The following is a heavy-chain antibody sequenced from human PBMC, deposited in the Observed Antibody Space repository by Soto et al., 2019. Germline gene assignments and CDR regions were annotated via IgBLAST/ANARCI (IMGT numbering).Heavy chain of an antibody. CDR1: GFTFSDYH. J-gene: IGHJ6*02. CDR3: ARAGGSFAARNGMDV. V-gene: IGHV3-72*01. CDR2: IRNKANSYST. Sequence: EVQLVESGGGLVQPGGSLRLSCAVSGFTFSDYHMDWVRQAPGKGLEWVGRIRNKANSYSTECAASVKGRFTISRDDSKNLLYLQMNSLKIEDTAVYYCARAGGSFAARNGMDVWGQGTTVTVSS. D-gene: IGHD1-26*01.